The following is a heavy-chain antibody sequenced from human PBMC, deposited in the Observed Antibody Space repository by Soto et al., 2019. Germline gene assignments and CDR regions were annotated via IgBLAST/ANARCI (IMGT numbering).Heavy chain of an antibody. V-gene: IGHV4-34*01. J-gene: IGHJ5*02. CDR2: INHSGST. Sequence: QVQLQQWGAGLLKPSETLSLTCAVYGGSFSGYYWSWIRQPPGKGLECIGEINHSGSTNYNPSLKSRVTISVDTSKNQFSLKLSSVTAADTAVYYCARGSLPRYCSGGSCYFWGFDPWGQGSLVAVSS. D-gene: IGHD2-15*01. CDR1: GGSFSGYY. CDR3: ARGSLPRYCSGGSCYFWGFDP.